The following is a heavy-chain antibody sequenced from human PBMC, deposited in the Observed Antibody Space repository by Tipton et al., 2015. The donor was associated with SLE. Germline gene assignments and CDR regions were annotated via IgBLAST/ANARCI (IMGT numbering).Heavy chain of an antibody. CDR2: IYTSGST. D-gene: IGHD3-16*01. J-gene: IGHJ2*01. Sequence: TLSLTCSVSGGSITSGTYYWSWIRQPAGKGLEWIGHIYTSGSTNYNPSLKSRVTISVDTSKNQFSLKLSSVTAADTAVYYCARAQGDFDLWGRGTLVTVSS. CDR3: ARAQGDFDL. V-gene: IGHV4-61*09. CDR1: GGSITSGTYY.